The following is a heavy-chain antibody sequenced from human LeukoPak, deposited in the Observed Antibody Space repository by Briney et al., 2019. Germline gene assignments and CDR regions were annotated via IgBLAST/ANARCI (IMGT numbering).Heavy chain of an antibody. Sequence: GGSLRLSCAASGFSFTSAWMTWVRQAPGKGLEWVANISPDGSVKNHVASVKGRLTISRDNAKTTLYLQMNSLSAEDTAVYYCARDLNWGDFDYWGQGTLVTVSS. J-gene: IGHJ4*02. V-gene: IGHV3-7*01. CDR1: GFSFTSAW. CDR3: ARDLNWGDFDY. D-gene: IGHD7-27*01. CDR2: ISPDGSVK.